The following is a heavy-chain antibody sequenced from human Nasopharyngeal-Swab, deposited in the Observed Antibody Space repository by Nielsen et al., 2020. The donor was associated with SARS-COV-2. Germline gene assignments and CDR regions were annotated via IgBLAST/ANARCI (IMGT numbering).Heavy chain of an antibody. CDR2: ISAYNGNT. D-gene: IGHD3-3*01. CDR1: GGTFSSYA. V-gene: IGHV1-18*01. CDR3: ARVGVPYDFWSGYYIGDAFDI. Sequence: ASVKVSCKASGGTFSSYAISWVRQAPGQGLEWMGWISAYNGNTNYAQKLQGRVTMTTDTSTSTAYMELRSLRSDDTAVYYCARVGVPYDFWSGYYIGDAFDIWGQGTMVTVSS. J-gene: IGHJ3*02.